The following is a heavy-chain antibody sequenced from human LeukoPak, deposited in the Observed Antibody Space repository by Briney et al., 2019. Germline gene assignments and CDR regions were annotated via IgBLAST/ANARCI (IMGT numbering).Heavy chain of an antibody. CDR3: ARYTSGWPLDY. J-gene: IGHJ4*02. Sequence: GSVKVSCKASGYTFTSYDINWVRQATGQGLEWMGWMNPNSGNTGYAQKFQGRVTMTRNTSISTVYMELSRLRSDDTAVYYCARYTSGWPLDYWGQGTLVTVSS. CDR1: GYTFTSYD. CDR2: MNPNSGNT. V-gene: IGHV1-8*01. D-gene: IGHD6-19*01.